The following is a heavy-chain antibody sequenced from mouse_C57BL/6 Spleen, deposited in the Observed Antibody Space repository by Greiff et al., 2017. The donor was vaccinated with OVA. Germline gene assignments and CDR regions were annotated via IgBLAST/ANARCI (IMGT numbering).Heavy chain of an antibody. Sequence: VQLQQPGAELVKLGAPVTMSCKASGYTFTSSWLTWVKQRPGRGLEWIGDIYPGSGSTNYNAKFMSKATLSVPTSSSTAYMQLSSLTSEDSAVYYCARMGSSDAMDYWGQGTSVTVSS. D-gene: IGHD1-1*01. V-gene: IGHV1-55*01. CDR3: ARMGSSDAMDY. CDR1: GYTFTSSW. CDR2: IYPGSGST. J-gene: IGHJ4*01.